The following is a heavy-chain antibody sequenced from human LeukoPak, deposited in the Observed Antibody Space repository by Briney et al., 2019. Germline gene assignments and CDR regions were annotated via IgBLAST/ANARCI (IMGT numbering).Heavy chain of an antibody. Sequence: SETLSLTCAVSGASISSYYWSWIRQPAGKGLEWIGRIYTSGSTNYNPSLKSRVTMSVDTSKNQFSLKLSSVTAADTAVYYCARDGHGTQWLVSKRDAFDIWGQGTMVTVSS. V-gene: IGHV4-4*07. CDR1: GASISSYY. CDR3: ARDGHGTQWLVSKRDAFDI. CDR2: IYTSGST. J-gene: IGHJ3*02. D-gene: IGHD6-19*01.